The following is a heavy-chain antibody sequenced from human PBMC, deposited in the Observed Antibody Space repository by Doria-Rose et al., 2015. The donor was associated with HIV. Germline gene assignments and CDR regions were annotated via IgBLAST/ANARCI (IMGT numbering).Heavy chain of an antibody. J-gene: IGHJ4*02. Sequence: QVQLVQSGAEVKKSGASVRVSCKASGYTFTRYAMHWVRQAPGQRPEWMGWINVDNGNTEYSQKFQGRLTITSDASASTAYMELSSLTSDDTAVYYCAKDRVRVVQAATTLDFWGQGTLVTVSS. CDR2: INVDNGNT. V-gene: IGHV1-3*01. CDR1: GYTFTRYA. D-gene: IGHD2-2*01. CDR3: AKDRVRVVQAATTLDF.